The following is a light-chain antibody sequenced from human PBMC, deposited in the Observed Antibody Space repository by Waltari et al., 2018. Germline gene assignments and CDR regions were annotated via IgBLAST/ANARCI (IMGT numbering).Light chain of an antibody. Sequence: YILTQPPSVSVAPGKTAEIICGGNNIESKSVHWYQQKPGHAPVLIINYDGDRPPGIPELFSGSNSGNTATLTINRCEAGDEADYYCQVWDSYTDHGVFGGGTQLTVL. J-gene: IGLJ7*01. V-gene: IGLV3-21*04. CDR1: NIESKS. CDR3: QVWDSYTDHGV. CDR2: YDG.